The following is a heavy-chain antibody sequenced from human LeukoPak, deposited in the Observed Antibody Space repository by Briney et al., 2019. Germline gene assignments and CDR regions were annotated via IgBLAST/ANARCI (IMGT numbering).Heavy chain of an antibody. CDR3: ASGENFDWPPFDY. CDR2: INPNSGGT. Sequence: GASVKVSCKASGYTFTGHYMHWVRQAPGQGLEWMGWINPNSGGTNYAQKFQGRVTMTRDTSISTAYMELSRLRSDDTAVYYCASGENFDWPPFDYWGQGTLVTVSS. V-gene: IGHV1-2*02. D-gene: IGHD3-9*01. CDR1: GYTFTGHY. J-gene: IGHJ4*02.